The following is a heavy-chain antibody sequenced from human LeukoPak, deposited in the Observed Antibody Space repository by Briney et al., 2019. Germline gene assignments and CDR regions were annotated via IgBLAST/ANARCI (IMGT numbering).Heavy chain of an antibody. V-gene: IGHV3-9*01. CDR1: GFTFDDYA. J-gene: IGHJ4*02. D-gene: IGHD5-24*01. Sequence: GGFLRLSCAASGFTFDDYAMHWVRQAPGKGLEWVSGISWNSGSIGYADSVKGRFTISRDNAKNSLYLQMNSLRAEDTALYYCATLEMATRSFDYWGQGTLVTVSS. CDR3: ATLEMATRSFDY. CDR2: ISWNSGSI.